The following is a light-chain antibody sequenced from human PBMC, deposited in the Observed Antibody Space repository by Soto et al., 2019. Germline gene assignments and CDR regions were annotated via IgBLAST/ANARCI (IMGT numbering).Light chain of an antibody. CDR1: QSVSSN. CDR2: GAS. Sequence: EIVMTQSPATLSVSPGERATLSCRASQSVSSNLAWYQQKPGQAPRLLIYGASTRATGIPARFSGSGSGTEFTLTISSLPSEDFAVYCCQQYNNWPRTFGQGTKVEIK. CDR3: QQYNNWPRT. V-gene: IGKV3-15*01. J-gene: IGKJ1*01.